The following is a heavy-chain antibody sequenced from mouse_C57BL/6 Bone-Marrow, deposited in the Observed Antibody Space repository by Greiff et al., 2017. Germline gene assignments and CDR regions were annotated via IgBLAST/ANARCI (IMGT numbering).Heavy chain of an antibody. J-gene: IGHJ4*01. CDR2: IDPANGNT. V-gene: IGHV14-3*01. CDR3: ARGHFYYGRGYAMDY. D-gene: IGHD1-1*01. Sequence: EVKLVESVAELVRPGASVKLSCTASGFNIKNTYMHWVKQRPEQGLEWIGRIDPANGNTKYAPKFQGKATITADTSSNTAYLQLSSLTSEDTAIYYCARGHFYYGRGYAMDYWGQGTSVTVSS. CDR1: GFNIKNTY.